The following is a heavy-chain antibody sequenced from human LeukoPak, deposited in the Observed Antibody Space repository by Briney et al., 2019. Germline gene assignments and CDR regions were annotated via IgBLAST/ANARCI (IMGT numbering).Heavy chain of an antibody. J-gene: IGHJ6*03. CDR2: IYYSGST. Sequence: SETLSLTCTVSGGSISSSSYYWGWIRLPPGKGLEWIGSIYYSGSTYYNPSLKSRVTISVDTSKNQFSLKLSSVTAADTAVYYCARDHPGYSSGWYWDYYYMDVWGKGTTVTVSS. CDR1: GGSISSSSYY. V-gene: IGHV4-39*07. D-gene: IGHD6-19*01. CDR3: ARDHPGYSSGWYWDYYYMDV.